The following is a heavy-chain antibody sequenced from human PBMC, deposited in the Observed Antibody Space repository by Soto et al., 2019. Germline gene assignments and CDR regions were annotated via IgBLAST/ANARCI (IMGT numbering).Heavy chain of an antibody. V-gene: IGHV1-18*01. CDR3: ARDGSGWGLLSYYGMDV. J-gene: IGHJ6*02. Sequence: ASVKVSCKASGYTFTSYGISWVRQAPGQGLEWMGWISAYNGNTNYAQKLQGRVTMTTDTSTSTAYMELRSLRSDDTAVYYCARDGSGWGLLSYYGMDVWGQGTTVTVSS. D-gene: IGHD6-19*01. CDR2: ISAYNGNT. CDR1: GYTFTSYG.